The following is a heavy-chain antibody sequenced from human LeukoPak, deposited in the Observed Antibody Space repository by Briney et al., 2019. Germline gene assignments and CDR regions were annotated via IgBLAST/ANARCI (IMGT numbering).Heavy chain of an antibody. Sequence: SQTLSLTCTVSGGSISSGGYYWSWIRQHPGKGLEWIGYIYYSGSTYYSPSLKSRVTISVDTSKNQFSLKLSSVTAADTAVYYCARSSGNSVLYDYWGQGTLVTVSS. CDR2: IYYSGST. D-gene: IGHD4-23*01. CDR3: ARSSGNSVLYDY. V-gene: IGHV4-31*03. CDR1: GGSISSGGYY. J-gene: IGHJ4*02.